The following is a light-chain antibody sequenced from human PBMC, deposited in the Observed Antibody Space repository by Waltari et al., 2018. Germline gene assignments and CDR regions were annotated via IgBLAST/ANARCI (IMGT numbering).Light chain of an antibody. V-gene: IGLV2-14*03. J-gene: IGLJ2*01. CDR3: NSYTSSSTLL. Sequence: QSALTQPASVSGSPGQSIPISCTGTTSDVAAYNYVSWYQQHPGKAPRLMIFDVSNRPSGVSNRFSGSKSGNTASLTISGLQAEDEADYYCNSYTSSSTLLFGGGTRLTVL. CDR2: DVS. CDR1: TSDVAAYNY.